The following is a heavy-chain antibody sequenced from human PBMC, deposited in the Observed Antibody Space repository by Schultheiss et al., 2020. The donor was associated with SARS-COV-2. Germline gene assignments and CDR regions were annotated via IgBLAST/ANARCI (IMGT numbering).Heavy chain of an antibody. J-gene: IGHJ4*02. Sequence: GGSLRLSCAVSGLSFKSAWLVWVRQAPGKGLEWVSSISSSSSYIYYADSVKGRFTISRDNAKNSLYLQMNSLRAEDTAVYYCARVKWLVFDYWGQGTLVTVSS. D-gene: IGHD6-19*01. CDR3: ARVKWLVFDY. CDR1: GLSFKSAW. CDR2: ISSSSSYI. V-gene: IGHV3-21*01.